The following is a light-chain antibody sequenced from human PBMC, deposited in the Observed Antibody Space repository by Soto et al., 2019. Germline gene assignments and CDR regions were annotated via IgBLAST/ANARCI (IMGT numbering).Light chain of an antibody. CDR1: QSVSSSY. J-gene: IGKJ4*01. V-gene: IGKV3D-20*02. Sequence: DIVLTQSPCTLSLSPGERATLSCRAGQSVSSSYLAWYQQKPGQAPRLLIYDASNRATGIPARFSGSGSGTDFTLTISSLEPEDFAVYYCQQRSNWPLTFGGGTKVDIK. CDR3: QQRSNWPLT. CDR2: DAS.